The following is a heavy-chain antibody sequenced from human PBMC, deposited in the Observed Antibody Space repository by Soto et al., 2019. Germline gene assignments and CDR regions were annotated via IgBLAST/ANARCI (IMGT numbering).Heavy chain of an antibody. CDR2: IYYSGST. CDR3: ARLDGYSYGYGLMGAFDI. Sequence: SETLSLTCTVSGGSISSSSYYWGWIRQPPGKGLEWIGSIYYSGSTYYNPSLKSRVTISVDTSKNQFSLKLSSVTAADTAVFYFARLDGYSYGYGLMGAFDIWGQGTMVTVSS. J-gene: IGHJ3*02. V-gene: IGHV4-39*01. D-gene: IGHD5-18*01. CDR1: GGSISSSSYY.